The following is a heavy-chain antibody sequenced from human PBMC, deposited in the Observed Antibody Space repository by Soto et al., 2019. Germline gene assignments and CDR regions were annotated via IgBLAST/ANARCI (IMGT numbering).Heavy chain of an antibody. CDR2: INPNSGGT. Sequence: ASVKVSCKASGYTFTGYYMHWVRQAPGQGLEWMGWINPNSGGTNYAQKFQGWVTMTRDTSISTAYMELSRLGSDDTAWYYCAREPRATYYDFWSGYYSEPNYDILTGTLDYWGQGTLVTVSS. V-gene: IGHV1-2*04. CDR1: GYTFTGYY. D-gene: IGHD3-3*01. J-gene: IGHJ4*02. CDR3: AREPRATYYDFWSGYYSEPNYDILTGTLDY.